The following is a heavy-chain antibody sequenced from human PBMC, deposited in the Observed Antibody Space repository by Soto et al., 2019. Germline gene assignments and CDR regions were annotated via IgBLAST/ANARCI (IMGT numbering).Heavy chain of an antibody. D-gene: IGHD3-10*01. CDR3: ARGPPMGY. CDR1: GGSLSNYY. CDR2: IYYAGST. Sequence: SETLSLTCTVSGGSLSNYYWSWTRQPPGKGLEWIGYIYYAGSTYYNPSLKSRVTISVDRSKNQFSLKLSSVTAADTAVYYCARGPPMGYWGQGTLVTVSP. V-gene: IGHV4-59*12. J-gene: IGHJ4*02.